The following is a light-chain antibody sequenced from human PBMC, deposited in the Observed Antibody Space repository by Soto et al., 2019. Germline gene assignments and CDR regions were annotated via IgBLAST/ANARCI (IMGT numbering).Light chain of an antibody. CDR2: DAS. CDR1: QSVSSY. V-gene: IGKV3-11*01. J-gene: IGKJ5*01. Sequence: EIVLTQSPATLSFSPGERATLSGRASQSVSSYLAWYQQKPGQAPRLLIYDASNRATGIPARFSGSGSGTDFTLTISSLEPEDFAVYYCQQRSNWPITFGQGTRLEIK. CDR3: QQRSNWPIT.